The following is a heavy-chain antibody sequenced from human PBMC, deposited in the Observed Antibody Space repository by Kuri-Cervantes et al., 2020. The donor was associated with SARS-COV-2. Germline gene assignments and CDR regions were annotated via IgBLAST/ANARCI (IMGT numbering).Heavy chain of an antibody. CDR3: ARAPQYSSRFDY. J-gene: IGHJ4*02. Sequence: ESLRLSCTVSGGSISSSSYYWGWIRQPPGKGLEWIGSIYYSGSTYYNPSLKSRVTISVDTSKNQFSLKLSSVTAADTAVYYCARAPQYSSRFDYWGQGTLVTVSS. D-gene: IGHD6-13*01. CDR1: GGSISSSSYY. V-gene: IGHV4-39*01. CDR2: IYYSGST.